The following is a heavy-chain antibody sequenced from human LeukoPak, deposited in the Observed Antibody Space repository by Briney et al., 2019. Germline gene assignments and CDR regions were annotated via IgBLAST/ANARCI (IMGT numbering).Heavy chain of an antibody. CDR1: GGTFSGYY. Sequence: SETLTLTCAVYGGTFSGYYWSWIRQPPGKGLEWIGEINHSGSTNYNPSLKSRVTISVDTSKNNFSLKLSSVTAADTAVYYCARASSSSWYPYLDYWGQGTLVTVCS. CDR3: ARASSSSWYPYLDY. J-gene: IGHJ4*02. CDR2: INHSGST. D-gene: IGHD6-13*01. V-gene: IGHV4-34*01.